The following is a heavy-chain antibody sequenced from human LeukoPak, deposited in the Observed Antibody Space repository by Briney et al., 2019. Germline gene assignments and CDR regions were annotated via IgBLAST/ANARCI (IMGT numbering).Heavy chain of an antibody. D-gene: IGHD6-25*01. CDR3: ASYRLGWFDP. V-gene: IGHV4-61*02. Sequence: SETLSLTCTASGGSISSSDYFWSWIRQPAGKGLEWVGRINSRGSTNYNLSLKSRVTLSVHTSKNQFSLKLTSVTLADTAVYYCASYRLGWFDPWGQGTLVPVSS. J-gene: IGHJ5*02. CDR1: GGSISSSDYF. CDR2: INSRGST.